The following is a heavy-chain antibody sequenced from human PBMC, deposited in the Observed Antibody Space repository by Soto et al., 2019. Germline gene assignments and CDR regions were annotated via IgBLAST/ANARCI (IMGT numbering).Heavy chain of an antibody. Sequence: SETLSLTCTVSGGSVSSGSYYWSWIRQPPGKGLEWIGYIYYSGSTNYNPSLKSRVTISVDTSKNQFSLKLSSVTAADTAVYYCARDAYPKANFLDYWGQGTLVTVSS. CDR1: GGSVSSGSYY. V-gene: IGHV4-61*01. CDR3: ARDAYPKANFLDY. D-gene: IGHD1-1*01. CDR2: IYYSGST. J-gene: IGHJ4*02.